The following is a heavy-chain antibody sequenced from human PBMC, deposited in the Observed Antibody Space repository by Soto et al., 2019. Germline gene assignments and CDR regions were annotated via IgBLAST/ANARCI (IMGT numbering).Heavy chain of an antibody. D-gene: IGHD6-6*01. CDR3: AREYSGSSVGFYFDY. V-gene: IGHV4-59*01. J-gene: IGHJ4*02. CDR2: IYYSGST. CDR1: GGSISSYY. Sequence: QVQLQESGPGLVKPSETLSLTCTVSGGSISSYYWSWIRQPPGKGLEWIGYIYYSGSTNYNPSLKSRVTISVDTSTNQFSLKLSSVTAADTAVYYCAREYSGSSVGFYFDYWGQGTLVTVSS.